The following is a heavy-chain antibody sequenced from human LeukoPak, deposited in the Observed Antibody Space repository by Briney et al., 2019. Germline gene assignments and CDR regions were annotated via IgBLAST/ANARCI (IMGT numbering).Heavy chain of an antibody. J-gene: IGHJ4*02. CDR2: ISRSGSSI. Sequence: GESLRLSCAASGFTFSSYGMNWVRQAPGKGLEWVSSISRSGSSIYYADSVKGRFTMSRDNAKNSLYLQMNSLRAEDTAVYYCAKIPGDSSGYYFDDYWGQGTLVTVSS. V-gene: IGHV3-21*04. D-gene: IGHD3-22*01. CDR3: AKIPGDSSGYYFDDY. CDR1: GFTFSSYG.